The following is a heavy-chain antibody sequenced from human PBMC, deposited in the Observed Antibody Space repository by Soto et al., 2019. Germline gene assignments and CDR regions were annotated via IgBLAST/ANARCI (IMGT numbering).Heavy chain of an antibody. J-gene: IGHJ4*02. Sequence: GASVKVSCKASGYTFTSYGISWVRQAPGQGLEWMGWISAYNGSTNYAQKLQGRVTMTTDTSTSTAYMELRSLRSDDTAVYYCARMPTYSSSWYGTFDYWGQGTLVTVSS. D-gene: IGHD6-13*01. V-gene: IGHV1-18*01. CDR1: GYTFTSYG. CDR2: ISAYNGST. CDR3: ARMPTYSSSWYGTFDY.